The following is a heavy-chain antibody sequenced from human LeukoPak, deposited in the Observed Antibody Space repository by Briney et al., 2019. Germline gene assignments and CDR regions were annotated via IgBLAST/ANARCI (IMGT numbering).Heavy chain of an antibody. J-gene: IGHJ4*02. CDR3: ATYGDYGAY. CDR2: IYYSGST. V-gene: IGHV4-39*01. D-gene: IGHD4-17*01. CDR1: GGSISSSSYY. Sequence: SETLSLTCTVSGGSISSSSYYWGWIRQPPGTGLEWIGSIYYSGSTYYNPSLKSRVTISVDTSKNQFSLKLSSVTAADTAVYYCATYGDYGAYWGQGTLVTVSS.